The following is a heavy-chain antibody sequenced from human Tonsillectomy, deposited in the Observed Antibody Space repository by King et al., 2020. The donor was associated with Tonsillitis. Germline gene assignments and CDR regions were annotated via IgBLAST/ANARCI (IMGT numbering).Heavy chain of an antibody. V-gene: IGHV3-74*01. J-gene: IGHJ6*04. Sequence: VQLVESGGGLVQPGGSLRLSCAASGFTFSNYWMHWVRQAPGKGLVWVSRINSDESSTSYADTVKGRFTISRDNAKNTVYLQMNSLRAEDTAVYFCTRDGGGYCSSTGCPPGMDVWGKGTTVTVSS. CDR1: GFTFSNYW. CDR2: INSDESST. CDR3: TRDGGGYCSSTGCPPGMDV. D-gene: IGHD2-2*01.